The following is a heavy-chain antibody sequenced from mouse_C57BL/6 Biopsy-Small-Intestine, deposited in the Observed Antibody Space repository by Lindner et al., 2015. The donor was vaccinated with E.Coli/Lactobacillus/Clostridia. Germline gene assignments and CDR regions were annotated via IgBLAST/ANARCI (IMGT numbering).Heavy chain of an antibody. CDR1: GYTFTTYD. J-gene: IGHJ2*01. CDR2: ISAFNGNT. Sequence: SVKVSCKASGYTFTTYDITWVRQAPGQGLEWMGWISAFNGNTNYAQKLQGRVTLTTDTSTSTAYMELRSLRSDDTAVYYCARRGSYFDYWGQGTLVTVSS. CDR3: ARRGSYFDY. V-gene: IGHV1-84*02.